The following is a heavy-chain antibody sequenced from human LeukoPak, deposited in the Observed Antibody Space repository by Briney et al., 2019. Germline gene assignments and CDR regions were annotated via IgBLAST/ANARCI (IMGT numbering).Heavy chain of an antibody. V-gene: IGHV4-59*01. CDR1: GGSISSYH. CDR2: IYYSGST. CDR3: ARGSIAAAEGSHWFDP. J-gene: IGHJ5*02. Sequence: PSETLSLTCTVSGGSISSYHWSWIRQPPGKGLEWIGYIYYSGSTNYNPSLKSRVTISVDTSKNQFSLKLSSVTAADTAVYYCARGSIAAAEGSHWFDPWGQGTLVTVSS. D-gene: IGHD6-13*01.